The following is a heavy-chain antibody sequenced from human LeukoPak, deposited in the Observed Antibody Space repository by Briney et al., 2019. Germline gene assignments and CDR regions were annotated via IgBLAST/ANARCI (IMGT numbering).Heavy chain of an antibody. J-gene: IGHJ4*02. CDR3: AREPGGSYFDY. CDR1: GFSFSSYR. V-gene: IGHV3-21*06. CDR2: VSNSGDYI. Sequence: PGGSLRLSCAASGFSFSSYRMNWVRQAPGKGLEWVSSVSNSGDYIHYADSVKGRFTISRDNSKNSLYLQMNSLRAEDTAVYYCAREPGGSYFDYWGQGTLVTVSS. D-gene: IGHD1-26*01.